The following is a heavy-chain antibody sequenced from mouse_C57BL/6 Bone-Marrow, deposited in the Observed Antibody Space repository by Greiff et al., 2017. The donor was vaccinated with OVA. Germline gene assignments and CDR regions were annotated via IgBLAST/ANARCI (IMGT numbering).Heavy chain of an antibody. CDR3: ARGGTYWYFDV. D-gene: IGHD3-3*01. Sequence: QVQLQQSGPELVKPGASVKISCKASGYSFTSYYIHWVKQRPGQGLEWIGWIYPGSGNTKYNEKFKGKATLTADTSSSTAYMQLSSLTSEDSAVYYCARGGTYWYFDVWGTGTTVTVSS. CDR1: GYSFTSYY. CDR2: IYPGSGNT. J-gene: IGHJ1*03. V-gene: IGHV1-66*01.